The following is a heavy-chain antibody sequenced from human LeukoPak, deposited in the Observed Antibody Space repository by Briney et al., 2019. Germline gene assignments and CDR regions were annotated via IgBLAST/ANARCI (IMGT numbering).Heavy chain of an antibody. Sequence: SQTLSLTCATSGDSVSSNSAAWNWIRQSPSRGLEWLGRTYYRSKWYNDYAVSVKSRITINPDTSKNQFSLQLNSVTPEDTAVYYCASSMNSYSSSWYYFDYWGQGTLVTVSS. CDR2: TYYRSKWYN. J-gene: IGHJ4*02. V-gene: IGHV6-1*01. D-gene: IGHD6-13*01. CDR1: GDSVSSNSAA. CDR3: ASSMNSYSSSWYYFDY.